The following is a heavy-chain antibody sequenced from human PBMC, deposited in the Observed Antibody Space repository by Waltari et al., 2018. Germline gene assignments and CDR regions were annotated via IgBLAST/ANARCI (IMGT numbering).Heavy chain of an antibody. CDR1: GGSISSSSYS. D-gene: IGHD1-1*01. Sequence: QLQLQESGPGLVKPSETLSLTCSVSGGSISSSSYSWSWIRQPPGKGLEWIGSICYTGTTYYNPSLKSRLTISVDTSKNQFSLKLTSVTAADTAVYYCAKRIQQNGLDLWGQGTTVIVS. CDR3: AKRIQQNGLDL. V-gene: IGHV4-39*01. CDR2: ICYTGTT. J-gene: IGHJ6*02.